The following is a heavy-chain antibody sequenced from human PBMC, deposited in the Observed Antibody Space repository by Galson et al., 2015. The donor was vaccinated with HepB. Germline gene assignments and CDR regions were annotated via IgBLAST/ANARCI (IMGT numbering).Heavy chain of an antibody. J-gene: IGHJ6*03. CDR2: ISAGRGGST. CDR1: GFTFSTFA. CDR3: AKNYYMDV. V-gene: IGHV3-23*01. Sequence: SLRLSCAASGFTFSTFAMSWVRQAPGKGLEWVSTISAGRGGSTDYADSVKGRFTISRDNSKNTLFLQMNSLRAEDTAVYYCAKNYYMDVWGKGTTVTVPS.